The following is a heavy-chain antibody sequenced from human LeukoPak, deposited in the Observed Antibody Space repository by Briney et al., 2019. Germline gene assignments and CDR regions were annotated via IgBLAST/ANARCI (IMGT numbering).Heavy chain of an antibody. CDR2: IYYSGST. J-gene: IGHJ4*02. CDR3: AVAGTYYYDSSGYYPPDY. CDR1: GGSISSYY. V-gene: IGHV4-59*01. Sequence: SETLSLTCTVSGGSISSYYWSWIRQPPGKGLEWIGYIYYSGSTNYNPSLKSRVTISVDTSKNQFSLKLSSVTAADTAVYYCAVAGTYYYDSSGYYPPDYWGQGTLVTVSS. D-gene: IGHD3-22*01.